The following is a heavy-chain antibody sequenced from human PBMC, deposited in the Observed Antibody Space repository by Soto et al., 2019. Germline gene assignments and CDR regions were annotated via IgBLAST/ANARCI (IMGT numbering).Heavy chain of an antibody. CDR3: ARSLTEGYCTITGCYTRPLYGMDV. CDR1: GYTFSGYY. D-gene: IGHD2-2*02. V-gene: IGHV1-2*02. J-gene: IGHJ6*02. Sequence: ASVKVSCKASGYTFSGYYIHWLRQAPGQGLEWMGWINPNSGGTNYAQKFQGRVTVTRDTPTSTAYMELSRLTSDDTAVYYCARSLTEGYCTITGCYTRPLYGMDVWGQETTVTVSS. CDR2: INPNSGGT.